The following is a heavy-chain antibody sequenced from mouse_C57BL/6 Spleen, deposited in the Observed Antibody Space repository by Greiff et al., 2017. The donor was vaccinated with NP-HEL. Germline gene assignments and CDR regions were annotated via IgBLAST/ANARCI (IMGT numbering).Heavy chain of an antibody. D-gene: IGHD2-4*01. CDR2: ISYDGSN. CDR1: GYSITSGYY. CDR3: AREKRYDYYYAMDY. J-gene: IGHJ4*01. Sequence: EVKLMESGPGLVKPSQSLSLTCSVTGYSITSGYYWNWIRQFPGNKLEWMGYISYDGSNNYNPSLKNRISITRDTSKNQFFLKLNSVTTEDTATYYCAREKRYDYYYAMDYWGQGTSVTVSS. V-gene: IGHV3-6*01.